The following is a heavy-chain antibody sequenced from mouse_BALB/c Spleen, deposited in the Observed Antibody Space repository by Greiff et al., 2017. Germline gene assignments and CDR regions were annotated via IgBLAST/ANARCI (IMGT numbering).Heavy chain of an antibody. CDR3: ARGGVTTVVEGMDY. CDR1: GYTFTDYE. CDR2: IDPETGGT. D-gene: IGHD1-1*01. J-gene: IGHJ4*01. Sequence: QVQLQQSGAELVRPGASVTLSCKASGYTFTDYEMHWVKQTPVHGLEWIGAIDPETGGTAYNQKFKGKATLTADKSSSTAYMELRSLTSEDSAVYYCARGGVTTVVEGMDYWGQGTSVTVSS. V-gene: IGHV1-15*01.